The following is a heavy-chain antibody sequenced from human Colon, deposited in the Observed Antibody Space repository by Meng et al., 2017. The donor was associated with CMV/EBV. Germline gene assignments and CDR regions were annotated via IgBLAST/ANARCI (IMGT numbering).Heavy chain of an antibody. D-gene: IGHD1-26*01. V-gene: IGHV3-7*01. Sequence: GESLKISCEASGFTFGSNWMAWVRQAPGKGLEWVANINQDGGEKYYVDSVRGRFTISRDNAKNSLYLQMNSLRAEDTAVYYCARRGIGRDYWGQGTLVTVSS. CDR3: ARRGIGRDY. CDR2: INQDGGEK. J-gene: IGHJ4*02. CDR1: GFTFGSNW.